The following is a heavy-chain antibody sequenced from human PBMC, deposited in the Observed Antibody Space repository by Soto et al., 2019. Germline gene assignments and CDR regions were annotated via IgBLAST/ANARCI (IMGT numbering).Heavy chain of an antibody. V-gene: IGHV3-23*01. D-gene: IGHD6-19*01. CDR3: AKAHVTVAASYFFEY. J-gene: IGHJ4*02. Sequence: GGSLRLSCAASGFTFSTYAMSWVRRAPGKGLEWVAAIVASGDGTYYADSVKGRFTISRDNSENTLYLQMNSLRLDDTAVYYCAKAHVTVAASYFFEYWGQGTLVTVSS. CDR1: GFTFSTYA. CDR2: IVASGDGT.